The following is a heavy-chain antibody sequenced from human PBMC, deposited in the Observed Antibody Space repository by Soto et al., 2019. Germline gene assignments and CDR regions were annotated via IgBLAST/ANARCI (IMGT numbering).Heavy chain of an antibody. Sequence: EVQLVESGGGLVQPGGSLRLSCADSGFMFNSYAMHWVRQAPGKGLEYVSAISSLGDSTFYANSVKDRFTISRDNSKNTLYLQMGSLRAEDMAVYYCARRTAGWYFDLWGRGTLVTVSS. D-gene: IGHD2-21*02. V-gene: IGHV3-64*01. CDR2: ISSLGDST. CDR3: ARRTAGWYFDL. CDR1: GFMFNSYA. J-gene: IGHJ2*01.